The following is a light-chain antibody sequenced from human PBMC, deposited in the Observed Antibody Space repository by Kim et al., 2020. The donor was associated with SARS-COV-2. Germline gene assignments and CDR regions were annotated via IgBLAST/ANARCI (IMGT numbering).Light chain of an antibody. Sequence: SPGDRATLSCRASQSVSGSFLAWYQQKFGQAPRLLIYGTSNRATDTPDRFIGGASETDFTLTISRLEPEDFAVYYCQQYDVSPWTFGQGTKVEIK. J-gene: IGKJ1*01. CDR2: GTS. CDR1: QSVSGSF. CDR3: QQYDVSPWT. V-gene: IGKV3-20*01.